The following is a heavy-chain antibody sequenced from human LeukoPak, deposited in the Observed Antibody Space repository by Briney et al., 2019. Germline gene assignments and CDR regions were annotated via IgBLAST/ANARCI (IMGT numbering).Heavy chain of an antibody. V-gene: IGHV3-11*01. Sequence: GGSLRLSCAASGFTFSDYYMTWIRQAPGKGLEWVSYISSSGSTIYYADSVRGRFTISRDNAKNSLFLQMNSLTAEDTAVYYCAREGSRGWYSATVDYWGQGTLVTVSS. J-gene: IGHJ4*02. CDR2: ISSSGSTI. CDR1: GFTFSDYY. CDR3: AREGSRGWYSATVDY. D-gene: IGHD6-19*01.